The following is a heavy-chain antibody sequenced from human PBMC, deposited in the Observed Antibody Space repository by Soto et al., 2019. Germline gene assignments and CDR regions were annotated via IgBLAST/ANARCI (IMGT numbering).Heavy chain of an antibody. Sequence: QLQLQESGPGLVKPSETLSLTCTVSGGSISSSSYYWAWIRQPPGKGLDWIGTIYYSGSTYYNPSLKRQVHISVDTSKHQFSRKLTSVTPPDTAVYYCARGGSWSGGSCYSVYPCYYMDGWGKGPTVTLS. J-gene: IGHJ6*03. CDR3: ARGGSWSGGSCYSVYPCYYMDG. CDR1: GGSISSSSYY. V-gene: IGHV4-39*01. D-gene: IGHD2-15*01. CDR2: IYYSGST.